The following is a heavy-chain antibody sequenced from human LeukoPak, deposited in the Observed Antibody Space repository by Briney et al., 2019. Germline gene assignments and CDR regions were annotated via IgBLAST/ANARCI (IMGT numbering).Heavy chain of an antibody. D-gene: IGHD3-10*01. V-gene: IGHV1-2*02. CDR3: ARDRYVAYGSGKGYYYYMDV. J-gene: IGHJ6*03. CDR2: INPNSGGT. Sequence: ASVKVSCKASGYTFTGYYMHWVRQAPGQGLEWMGWINPNSGGTNYAQKFQGRVTMTRDTSISTAYMELSRLRSDDTAVYYCARDRYVAYGSGKGYYYYMDVWGKGTTVTISS. CDR1: GYTFTGYY.